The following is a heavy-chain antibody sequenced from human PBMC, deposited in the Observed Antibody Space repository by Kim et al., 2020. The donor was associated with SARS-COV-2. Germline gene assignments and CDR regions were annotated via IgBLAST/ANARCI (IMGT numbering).Heavy chain of an antibody. V-gene: IGHV4-4*02. CDR3: ARGYYSGGSCYWGPGYFDL. CDR2: IYHSGST. J-gene: IGHJ2*01. D-gene: IGHD2-15*01. Sequence: SETLSLTCAVSGGSISSSNWWSWVRQPPGQGLEWLGEIYHSGSTNYNPSLKSRVTISVDKSKNQFSLKLSSVTAADTAVYYCARGYYSGGSCYWGPGYFDLWGRGTLVTVSS. CDR1: GGSISSSNW.